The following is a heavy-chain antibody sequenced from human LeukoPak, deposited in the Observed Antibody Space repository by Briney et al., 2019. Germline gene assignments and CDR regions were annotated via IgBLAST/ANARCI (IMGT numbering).Heavy chain of an antibody. D-gene: IGHD6-13*01. J-gene: IGHJ4*02. CDR3: AREQQLGRNPFDY. V-gene: IGHV4-61*02. CDR2: IYTSGST. CDR1: GGSISSGSYY. Sequence: PSETLSLTCTVSGGSISSGSYYWSWIRQPAGKGLEWIGRIYTSGSTNYNPSLKSRVTMSVDTSKNQFSLKLSSVTAADTAVYYCAREQQLGRNPFDYWGQGTLVTVSS.